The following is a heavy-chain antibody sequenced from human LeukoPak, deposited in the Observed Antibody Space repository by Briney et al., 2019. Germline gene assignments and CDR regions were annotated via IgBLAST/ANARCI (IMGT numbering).Heavy chain of an antibody. CDR3: ARTTIFGVVPSPNYSPTQPYDY. V-gene: IGHV1-18*01. J-gene: IGHJ4*02. CDR2: ISAYNGNT. D-gene: IGHD3-3*01. Sequence: GASVTVSCKASGYTFTSYGISWVRQAPGQGLEWMGWISAYNGNTNYAQKLQGRVTMTTDTSTSTAYMELRSLRSDDTAVYYCARTTIFGVVPSPNYSPTQPYDYWGQGTLVTVSS. CDR1: GYTFTSYG.